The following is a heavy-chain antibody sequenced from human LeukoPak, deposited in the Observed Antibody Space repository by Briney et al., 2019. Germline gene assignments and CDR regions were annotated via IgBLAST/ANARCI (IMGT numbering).Heavy chain of an antibody. CDR2: INPNSGGT. CDR3: AMCLSGYYLGFDY. J-gene: IGHJ4*02. V-gene: IGHV1-2*02. Sequence: ASVKVSCKTSGYTFTGYYMHWVRQAPGQGLEWMGWINPNSGGTNYAQKFQGRVTMTRDMSISTAYMELSRLRSDDTAVYYCAMCLSGYYLGFDYWGQGTLVTVSS. CDR1: GYTFTGYY. D-gene: IGHD3-3*01.